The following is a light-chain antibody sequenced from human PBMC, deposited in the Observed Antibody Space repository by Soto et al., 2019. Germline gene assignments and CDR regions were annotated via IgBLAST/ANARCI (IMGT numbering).Light chain of an antibody. CDR2: DNI. CDR3: ATWDASLNDWV. V-gene: IGLV1-44*01. Sequence: QSVLTQPPSASGTPGQWVTISCSGSRPDIGQNTLNWYQQIPGTAPKLLIFDNIQRPSGVPDRFSGSKSGTSASLAISGLQSEDEADYFCATWDASLNDWVFGGGTKVTVL. CDR1: RPDIGQNT. J-gene: IGLJ3*02.